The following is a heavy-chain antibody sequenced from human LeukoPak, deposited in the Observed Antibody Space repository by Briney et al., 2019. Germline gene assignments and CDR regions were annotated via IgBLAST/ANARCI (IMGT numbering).Heavy chain of an antibody. J-gene: IGHJ6*03. V-gene: IGHV4-39*01. Sequence: SETLSLTCTVSGGSISSSSYYWGWVRQPPGKGLVWNGCMSYSGSTYYHPSLKGRVTIAVDTSKTQFSLKLSSGTAADTAVYYCAGFYTTSQYGSGYMDVWGKGTTVTVSS. D-gene: IGHD3-10*01. CDR2: MSYSGST. CDR3: AGFYTTSQYGSGYMDV. CDR1: GGSISSSSYY.